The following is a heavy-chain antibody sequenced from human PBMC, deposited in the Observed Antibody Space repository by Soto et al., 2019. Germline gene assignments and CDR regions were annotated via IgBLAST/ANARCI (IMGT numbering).Heavy chain of an antibody. CDR2: ISYDGSNI. Sequence: QVQLVESGGGVVQPGRSLRLSCVVSGFTFSSYGMHWVRQAPGKGLEWVAIISYDGSNIYYADSVKGRFTISRDNSKNTLYLQMNTLRAEDTAVYYCAKDPAMEWFVDYWGQGTLVTVSS. D-gene: IGHD3-3*01. CDR3: AKDPAMEWFVDY. J-gene: IGHJ4*02. V-gene: IGHV3-30*18. CDR1: GFTFSSYG.